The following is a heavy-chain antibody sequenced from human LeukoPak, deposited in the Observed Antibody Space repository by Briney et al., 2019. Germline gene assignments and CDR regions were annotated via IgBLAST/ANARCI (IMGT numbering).Heavy chain of an antibody. D-gene: IGHD3-10*01. CDR3: ARDPTYYYGSGSSGNWFDP. CDR2: INPNSGGT. J-gene: IGHJ5*02. V-gene: IGHV1-2*02. CDR1: GYTFTGYY. Sequence: ASVKVSCKASGYTFTGYYMHWVRQAPGQGLEWMGWINPNSGGTYYGQKFQGRVTMTRDTSITTAYMELNRLRSDDTAVYYCARDPTYYYGSGSSGNWFDPWGQGTPVTVSS.